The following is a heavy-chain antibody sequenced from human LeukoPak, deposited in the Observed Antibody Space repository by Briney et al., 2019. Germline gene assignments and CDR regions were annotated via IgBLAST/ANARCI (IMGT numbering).Heavy chain of an antibody. CDR3: ARDQGAAAGHNWFDP. CDR2: IYSSGST. D-gene: IGHD6-13*01. Sequence: SETLSLTCTVSGGSMSSHYWSWIRQPAGKGLECIGRIYSSGSTNYNPSLKSRVTISVDTSKNQFSLKLSSVTAADTAVYYCARDQGAAAGHNWFDPWGQGTLVTVSS. J-gene: IGHJ5*02. CDR1: GGSMSSHY. V-gene: IGHV4-4*07.